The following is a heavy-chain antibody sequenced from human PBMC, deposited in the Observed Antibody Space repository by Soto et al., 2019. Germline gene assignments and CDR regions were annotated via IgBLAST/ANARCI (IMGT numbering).Heavy chain of an antibody. J-gene: IGHJ6*02. V-gene: IGHV3-21*01. CDR1: GFTFSSYS. CDR3: AREQNYYYGMDV. Sequence: GGSLRLSCAASGFTFSSYSMNWVRQAPGKGLEWVSSISSSSSYIYYADSVKGRFTISRDNAKNSLYLQMNSLRAEDTAVYYCAREQNYYYGMDVWGQGTTVTVSS. CDR2: ISSSSSYI.